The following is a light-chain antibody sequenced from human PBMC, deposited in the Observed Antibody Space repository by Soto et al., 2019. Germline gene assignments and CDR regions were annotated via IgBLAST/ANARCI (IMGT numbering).Light chain of an antibody. CDR1: SSDVGGYNY. V-gene: IGLV2-14*01. CDR2: DVS. Sequence: QSALTQPASVSGSPGQSITISCTGTSSDVGGYNYVSWYQQHPGKAPQLMIYDVSNRPSGVSNRFSGSKSGNTASLTISGLQAEYDADYYCSSDTSSSTPCVVGTGTRSPS. CDR3: SSDTSSSTPCV. J-gene: IGLJ1*01.